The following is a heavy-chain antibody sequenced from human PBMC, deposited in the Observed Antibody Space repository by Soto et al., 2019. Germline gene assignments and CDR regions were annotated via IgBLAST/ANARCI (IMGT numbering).Heavy chain of an antibody. D-gene: IGHD3-16*01. V-gene: IGHV4-31*03. CDR3: ARQVRESLLAYPPFRYFDL. J-gene: IGHJ2*01. CDR1: GGSISSGGYY. CDR2: IYYSGST. Sequence: QVQLQESGPGLVKPSQTLSLTCTVSGGSISSGGYYWSWIRQHPGKGLEWIGYIYYSGSTYYNPSLKSRVTISVDTSKNQFSLKLSSVTAADTAVYYCARQVRESLLAYPPFRYFDLWGRGTLFTVSS.